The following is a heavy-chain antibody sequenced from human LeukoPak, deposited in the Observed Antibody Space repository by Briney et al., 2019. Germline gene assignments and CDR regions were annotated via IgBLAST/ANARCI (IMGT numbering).Heavy chain of an antibody. D-gene: IGHD3-22*01. CDR1: GFTFDDYA. V-gene: IGHV3-9*01. CDR2: LSWNSGSI. CDR3: AKVADIYYDSSGYDL. J-gene: IGHJ5*02. Sequence: GGSLRLSCAASGFTFDDYAMHWVRQAPGKGLEWVSGLSWNSGSIGYADSVKGRFTISRDNAKNSLYLQMNSLRAEDTALYYCAKVADIYYDSSGYDLWGQGTLVTVSS.